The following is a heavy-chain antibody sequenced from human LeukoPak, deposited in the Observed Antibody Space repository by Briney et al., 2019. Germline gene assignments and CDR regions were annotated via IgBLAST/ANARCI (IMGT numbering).Heavy chain of an antibody. D-gene: IGHD3-22*01. CDR3: AKDRVTDGRGYTNEHYFDY. CDR2: FSGTGGYI. J-gene: IGHJ4*02. Sequence: PGGSLRLSCAASGFTFNDYAMNWVRQAPGKGLEWVSAFSGTGGYIYYADSVRGRFTVSRDNSKSTLYLQMNSLMAEDTAVYYCAKDRVTDGRGYTNEHYFDYWGQGTLVTVSS. V-gene: IGHV3-23*01. CDR1: GFTFNDYA.